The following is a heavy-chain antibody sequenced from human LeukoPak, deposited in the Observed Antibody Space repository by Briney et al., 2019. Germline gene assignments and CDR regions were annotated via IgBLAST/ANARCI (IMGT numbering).Heavy chain of an antibody. V-gene: IGHV3-23*01. D-gene: IGHD3-10*01. CDR1: GFTFSDYG. Sequence: GGSLRLSCAASGFTFSDYGISWVRQAPGKGLEWVSTLSGRGGSTFYADSVKGRFTISRDNSRNTLYLQMNSLRAEDTAVYYCARDVVSGSYSRTYYYYYYMDVWGKGTTVTVSS. J-gene: IGHJ6*03. CDR2: LSGRGGST. CDR3: ARDVVSGSYSRTYYYYYYMDV.